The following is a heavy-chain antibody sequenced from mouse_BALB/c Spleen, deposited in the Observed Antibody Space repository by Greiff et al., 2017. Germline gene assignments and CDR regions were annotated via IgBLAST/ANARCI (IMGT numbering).Heavy chain of an antibody. J-gene: IGHJ4*01. CDR1: GFSLTSYG. V-gene: IGHV2-9*02. CDR2: IWAGGST. CDR3: ARDNGWLRQESAMDY. D-gene: IGHD2-2*01. Sequence: QVQLKQSGPGLVAPSQSLSITCTVSGFSLTSYGVHWVRQPPGKGLEWLGVIWAGGSTNYNSALMSRLSISKDNSKSQVFLKMNSLQTDDTAMYYCARDNGWLRQESAMDYWGQGTSVTVSS.